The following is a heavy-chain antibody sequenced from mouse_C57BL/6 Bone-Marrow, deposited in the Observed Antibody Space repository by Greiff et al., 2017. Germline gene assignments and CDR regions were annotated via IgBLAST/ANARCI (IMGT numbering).Heavy chain of an antibody. Sequence: QVQLKESGAELARPGASVKMSCKASGYTFTSYTMHWVKQRPGQGLEWIGYINPSSGYTKYNQKFKDKATLTADKSSSTAYMQLSSLTSEDSAVYYCAKNWDGDYWGQGTTLTVAS. CDR1: GYTFTSYT. V-gene: IGHV1-4*01. J-gene: IGHJ2*01. CDR2: INPSSGYT. CDR3: AKNWDGDY. D-gene: IGHD4-1*01.